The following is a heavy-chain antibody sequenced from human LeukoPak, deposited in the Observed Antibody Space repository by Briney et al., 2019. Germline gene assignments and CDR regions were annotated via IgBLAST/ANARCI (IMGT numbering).Heavy chain of an antibody. CDR1: EYTFTGYY. J-gene: IGHJ4*02. V-gene: IGHV1-2*04. CDR2: INPNSGGT. CDR3: ASGTTNSLRPEYYFDY. D-gene: IGHD2-2*01. Sequence: ASVKVSCKTSEYTFTGYYMHWVRQAPGQGLEWMGWINPNSGGTNYAQKFQGWVTMTRDTSISTAYMELSSLKSADTAVYFCASGTTNSLRPEYYFDYWGQGTLVTVSS.